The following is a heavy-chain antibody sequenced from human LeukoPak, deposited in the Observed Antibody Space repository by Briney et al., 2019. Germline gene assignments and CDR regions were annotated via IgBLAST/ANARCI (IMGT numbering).Heavy chain of an antibody. CDR1: GFTFSSYA. J-gene: IGHJ4*02. V-gene: IGHV3-23*01. CDR2: ISGSGGST. Sequence: GGSLRLSCAASGFTFSSYAMSWVRQAPGKGLEWVSAISGSGGSTYYADSAKGRFTISRDNSKNTLYLQMNSLRAEDTAVYYCAKGLAAAGRPLFDYWGQGTLVTVSS. CDR3: AKGLAAAGRPLFDY. D-gene: IGHD6-13*01.